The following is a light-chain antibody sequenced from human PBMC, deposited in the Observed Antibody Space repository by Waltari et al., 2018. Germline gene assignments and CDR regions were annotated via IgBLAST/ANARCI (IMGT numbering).Light chain of an antibody. V-gene: IGLV1-40*01. CDR3: QSYDYSLSEV. Sequence: QSVLTQPPSVSGAPGQRVTISCSGGSSNIGGGYDVHWYQQLPGRAPKLLIYGNNNRPSGVPDRFYGSKSGTSASLAITGLQAEDEADYYCQSYDYSLSEVFGTGTKLTVL. J-gene: IGLJ1*01. CDR1: SSNIGGGYD. CDR2: GNN.